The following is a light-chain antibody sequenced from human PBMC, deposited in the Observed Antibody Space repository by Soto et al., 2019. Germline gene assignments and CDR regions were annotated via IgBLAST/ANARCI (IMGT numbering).Light chain of an antibody. CDR1: NSDVGSYNR. V-gene: IGLV2-18*01. Sequence: QSVLTQPPSVSGSPGQSVTISCTGTNSDVGSYNRVSWYQQPPGTAPKLMIYEVSNRPSGVPDRFSESKSGNTASLTISGLQPEAEPHYYCSLYTRSRVVFGGGTKVTVL. J-gene: IGLJ2*01. CDR3: SLYTRSRVV. CDR2: EVS.